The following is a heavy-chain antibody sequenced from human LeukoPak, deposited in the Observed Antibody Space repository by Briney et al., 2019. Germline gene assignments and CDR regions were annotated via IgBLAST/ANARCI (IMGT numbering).Heavy chain of an antibody. V-gene: IGHV1-18*01. CDR2: ISAYNGNT. Sequence: ASVSPSCKASGYTFTSYGISWVRQAPGQGLEWMGWISAYNGNTNYAQKLQGRVTMTTDTSTSTAYMELRSLRSEDTAVSYCARVLVDIVVVPAANDYYYGMDVWGRGTRVTVSS. J-gene: IGHJ6*02. CDR1: GYTFTSYG. D-gene: IGHD2-2*01. CDR3: ARVLVDIVVVPAANDYYYGMDV.